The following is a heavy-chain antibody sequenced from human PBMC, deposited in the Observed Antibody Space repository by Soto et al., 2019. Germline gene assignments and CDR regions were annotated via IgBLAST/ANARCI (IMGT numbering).Heavy chain of an antibody. V-gene: IGHV1-2*02. J-gene: IGHJ5*02. CDR1: GYTFTGYY. D-gene: IGHD2-8*01. CDR3: ARESVGYCTNGVCYTNWFDP. CDR2: INPNSGGT. Sequence: GASVKVSCKASGYTFTGYYMHWVRQAPGQGLEWMGWINPNSGGTNYAQKFQGRVTMTRDTSISTAYMELSRLRSDDTAVYYCARESVGYCTNGVCYTNWFDPWGQGTLVIVSS.